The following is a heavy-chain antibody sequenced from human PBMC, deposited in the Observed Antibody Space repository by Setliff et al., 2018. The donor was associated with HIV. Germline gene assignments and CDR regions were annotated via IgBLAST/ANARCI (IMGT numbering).Heavy chain of an antibody. V-gene: IGHV1-69*13. D-gene: IGHD6-6*01. CDR3: AKESTIAARPARYFDL. CDR1: GGTFSSYG. Sequence: SVKVFCKASGGTFSSYGISWVRQTPGQGLEWMGGVIPIFGTANYAQKFQGRVTITADESTSTVYMDLSSLGSEDTAMYYCAKESTIAARPARYFDLWGRGTLVTVSS. J-gene: IGHJ2*01. CDR2: VIPIFGTA.